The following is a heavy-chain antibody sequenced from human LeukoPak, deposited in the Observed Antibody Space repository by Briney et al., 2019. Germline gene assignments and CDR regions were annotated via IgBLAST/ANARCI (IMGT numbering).Heavy chain of an antibody. V-gene: IGHV3-23*01. CDR2: ISGSGGST. D-gene: IGHD6-6*01. J-gene: IGHJ6*03. Sequence: PVGSLRLSCAASGFTFSSYAMSWVRQAPGKGLEWVSAISGSGGSTYYADSVKGRFTISRDNSKNTLYLQMNSLRAEDTAVYYCATQPRYSSSSGSYHYYMDAWGKGTTVTVSS. CDR1: GFTFSSYA. CDR3: ATQPRYSSSSGSYHYYMDA.